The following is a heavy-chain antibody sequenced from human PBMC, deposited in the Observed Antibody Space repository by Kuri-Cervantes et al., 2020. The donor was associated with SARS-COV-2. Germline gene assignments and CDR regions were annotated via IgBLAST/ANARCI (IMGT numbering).Heavy chain of an antibody. CDR3: VRPREGYNWASEY. D-gene: IGHD5-24*01. V-gene: IGHV1-69*13. CDR1: GGTFSSYA. Sequence: SVKVSCKASGGTFSSYAISWVRQAPGQGLEWMGGIIPIFGTANCAQKFQGRVTITADESTSTAYMELSSLRSEDTAVYYCVRPREGYNWASEYWGQGTLVTVSS. J-gene: IGHJ4*02. CDR2: IIPIFGTA.